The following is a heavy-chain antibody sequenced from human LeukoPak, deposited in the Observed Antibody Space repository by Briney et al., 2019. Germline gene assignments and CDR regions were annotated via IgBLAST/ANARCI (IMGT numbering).Heavy chain of an antibody. Sequence: GGSLRLSCAASGFTFSSYSMNWVRQAPGKGLEWVSSISSSSSYIYYADSVKGRFTISRDNAKNSLYLQMNSLRAEDTAVYYCARDGTGDYDSSGYYLSDFDYWGQGTLVTVSS. CDR2: ISSSSSYI. V-gene: IGHV3-21*01. D-gene: IGHD3-22*01. CDR1: GFTFSSYS. J-gene: IGHJ4*02. CDR3: ARDGTGDYDSSGYYLSDFDY.